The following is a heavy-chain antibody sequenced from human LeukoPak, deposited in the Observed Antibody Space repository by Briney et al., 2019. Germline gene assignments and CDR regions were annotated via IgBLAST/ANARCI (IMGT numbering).Heavy chain of an antibody. V-gene: IGHV3-30*18. D-gene: IGHD6-13*01. J-gene: IGHJ4*02. CDR1: GLTFSSYG. CDR3: AKDRGSIAAGGSDY. Sequence: GGSLRLSCAASGLTFSSYGMHWVRQAPGKGLEWVAVISYDGSNKYYADSVKGRFTISRDNSKNTLYLQMNSLRAEDTAVYYCAKDRGSIAAGGSDYWGQGTLVTVSS. CDR2: ISYDGSNK.